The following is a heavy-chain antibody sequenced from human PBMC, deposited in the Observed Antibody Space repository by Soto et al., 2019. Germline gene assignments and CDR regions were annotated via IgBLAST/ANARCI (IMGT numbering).Heavy chain of an antibody. V-gene: IGHV3-21*01. D-gene: IGHD6-13*01. CDR2: ISSRSNYI. Sequence: PGGSLRLSCAASGFTFTSYTMNWVRQAPGKGLEWVSFISSRSNYINYADSVKGRFTISRDNAKNSLYLQMDSLRAEDTAVYYCARDQNSLFSSTWTDAFEIWGQGTMVTVSS. CDR1: GFTFTSYT. J-gene: IGHJ3*02. CDR3: ARDQNSLFSSTWTDAFEI.